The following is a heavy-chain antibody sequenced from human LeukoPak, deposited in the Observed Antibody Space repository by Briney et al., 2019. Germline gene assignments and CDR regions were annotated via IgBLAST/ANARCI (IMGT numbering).Heavy chain of an antibody. V-gene: IGHV3-21*01. CDR2: ISSSSSYI. CDR1: GFTFSSYS. D-gene: IGHD3-10*01. J-gene: IGHJ4*02. Sequence: GSPILSCAASGFTFSSYSMNWVCQAPGKGLEWVSSISSSSSYIFYADSVKGRITISRDNAKNSPFLQMISLGAEDTAVYYCASGITIRDLDYWGQGAMLTLPS. CDR3: ASGITIRDLDY.